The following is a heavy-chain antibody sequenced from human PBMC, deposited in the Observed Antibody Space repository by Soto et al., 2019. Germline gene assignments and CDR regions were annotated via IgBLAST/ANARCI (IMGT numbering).Heavy chain of an antibody. D-gene: IGHD3-3*01. CDR2: FSGSGGST. J-gene: IGHJ6*02. CDR3: ARDWTGDTCPCLDV. CDR1: GFTFSNYA. V-gene: IGHV3-23*01. Sequence: EVQLLESGGGLVQPGGSLRLSCAAAGFTFSNYALTWVRQSPGKGLEWVSTFSGSGGSTYYADSVRGRFTISRDNSKNTLFLQRNSLRVEDTAIYYCARDWTGDTCPCLDVWGQGTTFSVSS.